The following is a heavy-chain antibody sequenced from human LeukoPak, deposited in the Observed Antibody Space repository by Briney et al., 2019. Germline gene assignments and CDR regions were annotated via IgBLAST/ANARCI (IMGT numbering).Heavy chain of an antibody. D-gene: IGHD7-27*01. CDR1: GGSFSGYY. Sequence: ASETLSLTCAVYGGSFSGYYWSWIRQPPGKGLEWIGEINHSGSTNYNPSLKSRVTISVDTSKNQFSLKLSSVTAADTAVYYCARLGKYGGYYYYYHMDVWGKGTTVTISS. CDR3: ARLGKYGGYYYYYHMDV. V-gene: IGHV4-34*01. CDR2: INHSGST. J-gene: IGHJ6*03.